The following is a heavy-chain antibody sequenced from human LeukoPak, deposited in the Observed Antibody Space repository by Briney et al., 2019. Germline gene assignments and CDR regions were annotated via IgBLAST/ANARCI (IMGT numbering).Heavy chain of an antibody. CDR1: GFTLSSYS. CDR3: AKYGLGATSPFDY. CDR2: ISSSSSFI. Sequence: PGGSLRLSCAASGFTLSSYSMTWVRQAPGKGLEWVSSISSSSSFIYYADSVKGRFTISRDNSKNTLYLQMNSLRAEDTAVYYCAKYGLGATSPFDYWGQGTLVTVSS. J-gene: IGHJ4*02. D-gene: IGHD1-26*01. V-gene: IGHV3-21*04.